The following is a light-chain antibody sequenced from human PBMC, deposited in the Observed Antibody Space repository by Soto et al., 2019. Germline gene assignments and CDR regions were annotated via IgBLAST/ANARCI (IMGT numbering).Light chain of an antibody. J-gene: IGKJ2*01. Sequence: DILMTQSPSILSASVGDTFTITCRASQSISKWVAWYQQRAGKAPTALIFDASNSEKGVPSRFSGSGSGTEFTLIISGLQPEDFATYYCHQYDSYPYTFGQGTKVDIK. CDR3: HQYDSYPYT. CDR2: DAS. CDR1: QSISKW. V-gene: IGKV1-5*01.